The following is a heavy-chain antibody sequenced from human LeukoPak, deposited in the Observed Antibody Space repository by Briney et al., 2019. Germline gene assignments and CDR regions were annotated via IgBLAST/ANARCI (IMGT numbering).Heavy chain of an antibody. CDR2: INPNSGGT. CDR3: ARGGRYSSGWYEYYYYYYGMDV. Sequence: ASVKVSCKASGYTFTSYYMHWVRQAPGQGLEWMGWINPNSGGTNYAQKFQGWVTMTRGTSISTAYMELSRLRSDDTAVYYCARGGRYSSGWYEYYYYYYGMDVWGQGTTVTVSS. CDR1: GYTFTSYY. J-gene: IGHJ6*02. D-gene: IGHD6-19*01. V-gene: IGHV1-2*04.